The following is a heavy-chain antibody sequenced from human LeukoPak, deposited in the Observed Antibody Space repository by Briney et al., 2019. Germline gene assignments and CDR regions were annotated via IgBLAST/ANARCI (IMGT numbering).Heavy chain of an antibody. J-gene: IGHJ6*02. Sequence: GGSLRLSCAASGFTFSSYAMHWVRQAPGKGLEWVAVISYDGSNKYYADSVKGRFTISRDNSKNTLYLQMNSLRAEDTAVYYCARGGTGSHYYYYGMDVWGQGTTVTVSS. CDR3: ARGGTGSHYYYYGMDV. V-gene: IGHV3-30-3*01. CDR2: ISYDGSNK. CDR1: GFTFSSYA. D-gene: IGHD3-10*01.